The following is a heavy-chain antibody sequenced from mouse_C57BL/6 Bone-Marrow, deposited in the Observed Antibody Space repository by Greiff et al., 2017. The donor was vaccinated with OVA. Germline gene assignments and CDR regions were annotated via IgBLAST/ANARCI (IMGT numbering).Heavy chain of an antibody. V-gene: IGHV1-78*01. Sequence: QVQLQQSDAELVKPGASVRISCKVSGYTFTDNTIHWMKQRPERGLEWIGYIYPREGSTKYNEKFKGKATLTADKSSSTAYMQLNSLTSEDSAVYFCARAYSNYDAMDYWGQGTSVTVSS. CDR3: ARAYSNYDAMDY. CDR1: GYTFTDNT. D-gene: IGHD2-5*01. CDR2: IYPREGST. J-gene: IGHJ4*01.